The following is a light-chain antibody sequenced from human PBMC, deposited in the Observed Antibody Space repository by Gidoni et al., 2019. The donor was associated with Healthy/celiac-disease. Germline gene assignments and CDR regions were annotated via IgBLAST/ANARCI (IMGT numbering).Light chain of an antibody. J-gene: IGLJ2*01. CDR3: QVWDSSSDHVV. Sequence: SYVLPQPPSGSVAPGQTARITCGGTNIGSKSVHWYQQKPGQAPVLVVYDDSDRPSGIPERFSGSNSGNTATLTISRVEAGDEADYYCQVWDSSSDHVVFGGGTKLTVL. V-gene: IGLV3-21*02. CDR2: DDS. CDR1: NIGSKS.